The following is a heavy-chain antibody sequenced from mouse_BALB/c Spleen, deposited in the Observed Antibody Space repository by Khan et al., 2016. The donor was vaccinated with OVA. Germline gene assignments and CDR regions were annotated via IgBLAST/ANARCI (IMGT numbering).Heavy chain of an antibody. V-gene: IGHV1-80*01. Sequence: QVQLQQSGAELVRPGSSVKISCKASGYTFSSSWMNWVKQRPGQGLEWIGQIFPGNDDADYNGKFKGKATLTADKSSRTAYMQLTSLTSEDSAVYFCDRYFGSRLAYWGQGTLVTVSA. J-gene: IGHJ3*01. CDR3: DRYFGSRLAY. CDR1: GYTFSSSW. D-gene: IGHD1-1*01. CDR2: IFPGNDDA.